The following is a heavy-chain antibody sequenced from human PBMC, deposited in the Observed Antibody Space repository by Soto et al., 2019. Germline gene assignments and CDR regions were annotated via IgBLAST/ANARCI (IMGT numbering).Heavy chain of an antibody. CDR1: GGSISSSNW. Sequence: SETLSLTCAVSGGSISSSNWWSWVRQPPGKGLEWIGEIYHSGSTNYNPSLKSRVTISVDKSKNQLSLKLSSVTAADTAVYYCARASRRVLAGPVGYYFDYWGQGTLVTVSS. V-gene: IGHV4-4*02. CDR3: ARASRRVLAGPVGYYFDY. D-gene: IGHD2-8*02. CDR2: IYHSGST. J-gene: IGHJ4*02.